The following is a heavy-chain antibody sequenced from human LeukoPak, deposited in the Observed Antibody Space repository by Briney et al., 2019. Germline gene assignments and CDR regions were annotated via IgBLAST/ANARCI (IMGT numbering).Heavy chain of an antibody. J-gene: IGHJ4*02. D-gene: IGHD1-20*01. CDR3: ARDPPFIIGTTFFDY. V-gene: IGHV3-21*01. CDR2: ISTSSTYI. CDR1: GFTFSSYS. Sequence: PGGSLRLSCAASGFTFSSYSMNWVRQAPGKGLEWVSSISTSSTYIYYADSVKGRFTISRDNAKNSLYLQMNSLRAEDTAVYYCARDPPFIIGTTFFDYWGQGTLVTVSS.